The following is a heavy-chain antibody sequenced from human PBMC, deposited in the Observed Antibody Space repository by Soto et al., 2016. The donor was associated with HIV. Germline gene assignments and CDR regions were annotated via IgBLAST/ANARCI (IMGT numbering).Heavy chain of an antibody. V-gene: IGHV3-23*04. D-gene: IGHD5-12*01. CDR3: ARLGTWLQKDLDY. CDR2: ISGSGDVT. J-gene: IGHJ4*02. CDR1: GFTFSVYA. Sequence: EVQLVESGGGLVQPGGSLRLSCEASGFTFSVYAMSWVRQAPGKGLEWVSGISGSGDVTYDADSVKGRFTISRDNSRNTLFLQMNNLRAEDTAIYYCARLGTWLQKDLDYWGQGTLVTVSS.